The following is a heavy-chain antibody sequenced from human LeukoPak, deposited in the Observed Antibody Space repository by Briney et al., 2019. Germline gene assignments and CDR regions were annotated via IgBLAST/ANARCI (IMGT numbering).Heavy chain of an antibody. Sequence: PGGSLRLSCAASGFTFSSYGMHWVRQAPGKGLEWVAVIWYDGSNKYYADSVKGRFTISRDNSKNTLYLQMNSLRAEDTAVYYCARGRDQDIVVVVAAKAPPDFDYWGQGTLVTVSS. CDR2: IWYDGSNK. D-gene: IGHD2-15*01. J-gene: IGHJ4*02. CDR1: GFTFSSYG. V-gene: IGHV3-33*01. CDR3: ARGRDQDIVVVVAAKAPPDFDY.